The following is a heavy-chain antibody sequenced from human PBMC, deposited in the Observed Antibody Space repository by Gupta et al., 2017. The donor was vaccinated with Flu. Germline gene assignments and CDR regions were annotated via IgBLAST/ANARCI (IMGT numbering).Heavy chain of an antibody. D-gene: IGHD3-3*01. CDR2: IIPIFGTA. CDR3: ARDGETRYYDFWSGYYGLSYYYYMDV. J-gene: IGHJ6*03. V-gene: IGHV1-69*06. Sequence: GQGLEWMGGIIPIFGTANYAQKFQGRVTITADKSTSTAYMELSSLRSEDTAVYYCARDGETRYYDFWSGYYGLSYYYYMDVWGKGTTVTVSS.